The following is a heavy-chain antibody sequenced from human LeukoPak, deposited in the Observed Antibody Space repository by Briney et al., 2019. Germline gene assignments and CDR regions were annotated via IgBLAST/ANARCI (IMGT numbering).Heavy chain of an antibody. CDR3: ALGYCSGGSCYSTYYYYMDV. V-gene: IGHV1-69*06. D-gene: IGHD2-15*01. CDR2: IIPIFGTA. CDR1: GGTFSSYA. J-gene: IGHJ6*03. Sequence: SVKVSCKASGGTFSSYAISWVRQAPGQGLEWMGGIIPIFGTANYAQKFQGRVTITADKSTSTAYMELSSLRSEDTAVYYCALGYCSGGSCYSTYYYYMDVWGKGTTVTVSS.